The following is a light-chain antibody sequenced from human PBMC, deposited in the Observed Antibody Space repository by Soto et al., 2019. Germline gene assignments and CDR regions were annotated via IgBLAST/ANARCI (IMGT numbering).Light chain of an antibody. V-gene: IGLV1-47*02. CDR2: SSN. CDR3: AAWDDSLSGFYV. CDR1: SSNIGSNH. J-gene: IGLJ1*01. Sequence: QAVVTQPPSASGTPGQRVIISCSGSSSNIGSNHVYWYQQFPGTAPRLLIYSSNQRPSGVPDRFSGSKSGTSASLAISGLRSEDEADYYCAAWDDSLSGFYVFGTGTKLTAL.